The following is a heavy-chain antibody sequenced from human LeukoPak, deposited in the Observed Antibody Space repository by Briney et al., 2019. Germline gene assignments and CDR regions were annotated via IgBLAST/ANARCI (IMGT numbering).Heavy chain of an antibody. CDR1: GFTFSSYA. CDR3: AKEAGYCTNGVCSDAFDI. J-gene: IGHJ3*02. D-gene: IGHD2-8*01. CDR2: ISGSGGST. Sequence: PGGSLRLSCAASGFTFSSYAMSWVRQAPGKGLEWVSAISGSGGSTYYADSVKGRFTISRDNSKNTLYLQMNSLRAEDTAVYYCAKEAGYCTNGVCSDAFDIWGQGTMVTVSS. V-gene: IGHV3-23*01.